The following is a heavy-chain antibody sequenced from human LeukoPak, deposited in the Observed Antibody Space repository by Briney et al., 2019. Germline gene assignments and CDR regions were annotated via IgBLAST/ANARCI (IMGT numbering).Heavy chain of an antibody. D-gene: IGHD1-26*01. CDR3: ARQSPQYSGSYWSFDY. CDR1: GYSFTSYW. CDR2: IYPGHSDT. Sequence: GESLKIPCKGSGYSFTSYWIGWVRQMPGKGLEWMGIIYPGHSDTRYSPSVQGQVTISADKSIRTAYLQWSSLKASDTAMYYCARQSPQYSGSYWSFDYWGQGTLVTDSS. V-gene: IGHV5-51*01. J-gene: IGHJ4*02.